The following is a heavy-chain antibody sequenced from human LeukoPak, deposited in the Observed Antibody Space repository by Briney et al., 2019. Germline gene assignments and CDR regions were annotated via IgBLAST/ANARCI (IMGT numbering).Heavy chain of an antibody. J-gene: IGHJ4*02. CDR3: GRHWGGYNFFDY. V-gene: IGHV4-59*08. Sequence: PAETLSLTCTVSGDSITGHYCSWIRQPPGKKMEWLAFILSRGNIDFNASLRCRVTFSVATSNNKFSLKLRSVTTADAAVYYCGRHWGGYNFFDYWGQGILVAVSS. D-gene: IGHD5-24*01. CDR2: ILSRGNI. CDR1: GDSITGHY.